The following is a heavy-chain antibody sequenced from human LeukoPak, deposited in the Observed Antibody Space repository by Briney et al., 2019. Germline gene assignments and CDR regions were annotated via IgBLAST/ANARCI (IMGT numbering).Heavy chain of an antibody. Sequence: SETLSLTCSVSGGSISGSSYFWGWIRQPPGKGLEWIGSIHYSGSTYYNPSLKSRVTISVDTSKNQFSLKLSSVTAADTAVYYCARPSVVVPAAPGHGRFDPWGQGTLVTVSS. D-gene: IGHD2-2*01. CDR2: IHYSGST. CDR3: ARPSVVVPAAPGHGRFDP. J-gene: IGHJ5*02. V-gene: IGHV4-39*01. CDR1: GGSISGSSYF.